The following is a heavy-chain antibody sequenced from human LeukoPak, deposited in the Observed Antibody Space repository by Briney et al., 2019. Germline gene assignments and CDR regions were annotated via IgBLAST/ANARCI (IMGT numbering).Heavy chain of an antibody. CDR1: GGSISSYY. J-gene: IGHJ3*02. Sequence: SETLSLTCTVSGGSISSYYWSWIRQPAGKGLEWIGRIYTSGSTNYNPSLKSRVTMSVDTSKNQFSLKLSSVTAADTAVHYCAREYYDILTGYRYDAFDIWGQGTMVTVSS. D-gene: IGHD3-9*01. CDR3: AREYYDILTGYRYDAFDI. V-gene: IGHV4-4*07. CDR2: IYTSGST.